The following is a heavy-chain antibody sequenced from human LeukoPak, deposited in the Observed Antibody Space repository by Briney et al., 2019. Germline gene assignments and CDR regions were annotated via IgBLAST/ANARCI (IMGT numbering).Heavy chain of an antibody. D-gene: IGHD5-18*01. CDR2: INHSGST. J-gene: IGHJ5*02. CDR1: GGSISSSNW. Sequence: PSGTLSLTCAVSGGSISSSNWWSWVRQPPGKGLEWIGEINHSGSTNYNPSLKSRVTISVDTSKNQFSLKLSSVTAADTAVYYCARGIIVDTAMAGSGTGWFDPWGQGTLVTVSS. V-gene: IGHV4-4*02. CDR3: ARGIIVDTAMAGSGTGWFDP.